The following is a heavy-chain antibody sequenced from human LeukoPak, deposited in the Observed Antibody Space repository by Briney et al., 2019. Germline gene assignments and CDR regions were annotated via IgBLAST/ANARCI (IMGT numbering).Heavy chain of an antibody. J-gene: IGHJ4*02. D-gene: IGHD3-3*01. CDR3: ARDRAITIFGVAPTPFDY. Sequence: GGSLRLSCAASGFTFSSYSMNWVRQAPGKGLEWVSYISSSSSTIYYADSVKGRFTISRDNAKNSLYLQMNSLRDEDTAVYYCARDRAITIFGVAPTPFDYWGLGTLVTVSS. V-gene: IGHV3-48*02. CDR2: ISSSSSTI. CDR1: GFTFSSYS.